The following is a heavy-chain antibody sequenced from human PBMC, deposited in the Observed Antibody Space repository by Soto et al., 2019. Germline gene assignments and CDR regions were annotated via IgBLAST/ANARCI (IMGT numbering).Heavy chain of an antibody. CDR1: GFTFSSYG. CDR2: ISYSSSTT. CDR3: SSIAARRAPHYFDY. Sequence: GGSLRLSCAASGFTFSSYGMNWVRQAPGKGLEWVSYISYSSSTTYYADAVKGRFTISRDNAKSSLYLQMSSLRAEDTAVYYCSSIAARRAPHYFDYWGQGTLVTVS. D-gene: IGHD6-6*01. J-gene: IGHJ4*02. V-gene: IGHV3-48*01.